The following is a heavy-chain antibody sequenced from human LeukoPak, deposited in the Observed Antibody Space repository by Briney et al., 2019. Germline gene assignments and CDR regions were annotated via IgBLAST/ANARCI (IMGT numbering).Heavy chain of an antibody. CDR2: INPNSGDT. D-gene: IGHD1-7*01. V-gene: IGHV1-2*06. CDR3: ARGAGITGTNWVRLDHFDF. J-gene: IGHJ4*02. CDR1: GYAFNGYY. Sequence: ASVKVSCKASGYAFNGYYINWVRQAPGQGLEWMGRINPNSGDTKYAQKFQGRVTMTRDKSITTAYMGLTRPSSDDTAVYYCARGAGITGTNWVRLDHFDFWGQGTLVTVSS.